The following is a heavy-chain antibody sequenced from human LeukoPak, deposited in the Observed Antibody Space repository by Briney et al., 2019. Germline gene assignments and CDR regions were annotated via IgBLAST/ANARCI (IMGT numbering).Heavy chain of an antibody. D-gene: IGHD2-2*01. J-gene: IGHJ5*02. Sequence: GGSLRLSCAASGFTFSSYSMNWVRQAPGKGLQWVSTISNSGGSTYYADSVKGRFTISRDNSKNTLYLQMNSLRAEDTAVYYCAKGHLVPAAMPEWDWFDPWGQGTLVTVSS. CDR3: AKGHLVPAAMPEWDWFDP. CDR1: GFTFSSYS. CDR2: ISNSGGST. V-gene: IGHV3-23*01.